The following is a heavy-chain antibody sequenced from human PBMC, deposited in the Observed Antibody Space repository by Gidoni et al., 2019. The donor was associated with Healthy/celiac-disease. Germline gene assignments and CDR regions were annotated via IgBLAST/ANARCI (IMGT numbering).Heavy chain of an antibody. CDR2: ISGSGGST. CDR3: AKGLESWFMSGGLHVADYYGMDV. CDR1: GFTFSIYA. D-gene: IGHD2-15*01. Sequence: EVQLLESGGGLVQPGGSLRLSCAASGFTFSIYAMSWVRQAPGKGLEWVSAISGSGGSTYYAASVKGRFTISRDNSKNTLYLQMNSLRAEDTAVYYCAKGLESWFMSGGLHVADYYGMDVWGQGTTVTVSS. J-gene: IGHJ6*02. V-gene: IGHV3-23*01.